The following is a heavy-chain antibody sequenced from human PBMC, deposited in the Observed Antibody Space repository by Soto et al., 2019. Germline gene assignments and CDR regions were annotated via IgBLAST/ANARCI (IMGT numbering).Heavy chain of an antibody. J-gene: IGHJ3*02. CDR3: ARVYGSGSYIAFEI. CDR1: GYTFTHYG. CDR2: ISAFNGNT. Sequence: QVQLVQSGAEVRKPGASVKVSCKASGYTFTHYGISWVRQAPGQGLAWMGWISAFNGNTKYVENFQDRVTMTTDTSTHTSYLELRSLRSDDTAMYYCARVYGSGSYIAFEIWGQGTMVTVSS. V-gene: IGHV1-18*01. D-gene: IGHD3-10*01.